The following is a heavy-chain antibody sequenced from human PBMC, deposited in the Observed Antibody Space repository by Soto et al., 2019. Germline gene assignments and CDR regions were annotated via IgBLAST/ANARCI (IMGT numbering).Heavy chain of an antibody. Sequence: ASVKASCKASGYIFTSYGISWVRQAPGQGLEWMGWISTYNGNTKYAQKLQGRVTMTTDTSTSTAYMELRSLRSDDTAMYYCARDDYGDYAVWGQGTLVTVSS. CDR1: GYIFTSYG. V-gene: IGHV1-18*01. CDR2: ISTYNGNT. J-gene: IGHJ4*02. D-gene: IGHD4-17*01. CDR3: ARDDYGDYAV.